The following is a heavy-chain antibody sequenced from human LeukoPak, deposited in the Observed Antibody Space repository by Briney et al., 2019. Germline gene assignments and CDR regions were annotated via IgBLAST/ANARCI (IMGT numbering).Heavy chain of an antibody. CDR2: IYTSGST. CDR3: ARESEGLQLLGFDY. Sequence: SETLSLXCTVSGGSISSGSYYWSWIRQPAEKGLEWIGRIYTSGSTNYNPSLKSRVTISVDTSKNQFSLKLSSVTAADTAVYYCARESEGLQLLGFDYWGQGTLVTVSS. D-gene: IGHD5-24*01. J-gene: IGHJ4*02. V-gene: IGHV4-61*02. CDR1: GGSISSGSYY.